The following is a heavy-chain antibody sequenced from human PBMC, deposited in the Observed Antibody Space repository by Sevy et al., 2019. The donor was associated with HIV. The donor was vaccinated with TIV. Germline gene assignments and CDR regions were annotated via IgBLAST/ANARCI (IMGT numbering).Heavy chain of an antibody. V-gene: IGHV3-30-3*01. CDR2: ISYSGTNK. CDR3: ARVAVEYCTDDCYHRFDY. J-gene: IGHJ4*02. Sequence: GESLKISCAASGFTFTLYAIHWVRQAPGKGLEWVALISYSGTNKYYADSVKGRFTISRDDSKNTAYLQMNNLRTDDTAAYYCARVAVEYCTDDCYHRFDYWGQGTQVTVSS. CDR1: GFTFTLYA. D-gene: IGHD2-21*02.